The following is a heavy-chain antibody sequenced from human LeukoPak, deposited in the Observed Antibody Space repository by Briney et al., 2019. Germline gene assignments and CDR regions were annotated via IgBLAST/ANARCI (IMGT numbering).Heavy chain of an antibody. V-gene: IGHV3-7*01. Sequence: PGGSLRLSCAASGFTFNGYWMSWVRQAPGQGLEWVANIKQDGSEKYYVDSVRGRLTISRDNAENSLFLQMNRLRAEDTAVYYCARELDSSGWSHLDAFDIWGQGTMVTVSS. CDR3: ARELDSSGWSHLDAFDI. D-gene: IGHD6-19*01. CDR1: GFTFNGYW. CDR2: IKQDGSEK. J-gene: IGHJ3*02.